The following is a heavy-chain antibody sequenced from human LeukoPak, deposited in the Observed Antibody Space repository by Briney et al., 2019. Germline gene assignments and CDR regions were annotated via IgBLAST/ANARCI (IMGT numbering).Heavy chain of an antibody. CDR2: ISYDGSNK. CDR1: GFTFSSYA. D-gene: IGHD3-3*01. J-gene: IGHJ3*02. CDR3: ATPVIFGVVGAFDI. Sequence: PGGSLRLSCAASGFTFSSYAMHWVRQAPGKGLEWVAVISYDGSNKYYADSVKGRFTISRDNSKNTLYLQMNSLRAEDTAVYYCATPVIFGVVGAFDIWGQGTMVTVS. V-gene: IGHV3-30-3*01.